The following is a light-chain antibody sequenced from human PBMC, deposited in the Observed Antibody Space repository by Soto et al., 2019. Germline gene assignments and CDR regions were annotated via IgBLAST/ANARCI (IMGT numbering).Light chain of an antibody. CDR3: QQYGTSPRT. CDR2: GAS. CDR1: QSVSSSY. V-gene: IGKV3-20*01. Sequence: EIVLTQSPGTLSLSPGERATLSCRASQSVSSSYLAWYQQKPGQAPRLLIYGASRATGIPDRFSGSGSGTDFTLTISRLEPEDFAVYYCQQYGTSPRTFGQGTEVEIK. J-gene: IGKJ1*01.